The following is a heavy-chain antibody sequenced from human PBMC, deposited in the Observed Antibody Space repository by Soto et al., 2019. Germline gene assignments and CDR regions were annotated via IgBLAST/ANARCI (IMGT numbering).Heavy chain of an antibody. V-gene: IGHV1-3*04. Sequence: ASVKVSCKASGYMFTTHAIFWVRQAPGQRPEWMGWINTATGGTAYSQNFQGRVTSTRDTSATTAFMELSGLTSEDTAVYYCVRDYGSGPCYQAFDILGQGTLVTVSS. CDR3: VRDYGSGPCYQAFDI. J-gene: IGHJ3*02. CDR2: INTATGGT. CDR1: GYMFTTHA. D-gene: IGHD3-10*01.